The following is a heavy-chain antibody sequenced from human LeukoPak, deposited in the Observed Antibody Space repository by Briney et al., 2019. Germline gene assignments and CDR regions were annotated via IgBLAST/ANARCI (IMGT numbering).Heavy chain of an antibody. D-gene: IGHD4-17*01. J-gene: IGHJ4*02. CDR3: ARGLNRNDYGDYGY. Sequence: SETLSLTCIVSGYSISNDYYWSWIRQPPGKGLEWIGYIYYTGSTSYNPSLKSRVTISVQTSKNQFSLKLSSVTAADTAVYYCARGLNRNDYGDYGYWGQGTLVTVSS. CDR2: IYYTGST. CDR1: GYSISNDYY. V-gene: IGHV4-61*01.